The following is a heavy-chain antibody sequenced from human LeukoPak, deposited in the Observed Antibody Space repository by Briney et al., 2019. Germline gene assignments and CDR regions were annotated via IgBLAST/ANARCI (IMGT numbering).Heavy chain of an antibody. CDR1: GFTFSNYG. CDR3: AKDSYYDYVLGIYRYTYQFDY. V-gene: IGHV3-23*01. D-gene: IGHD3-16*02. CDR2: ISGSGGST. J-gene: IGHJ4*02. Sequence: PGGSLRLSCAASGFTFSNYGMSWVRQAPGKGLEWVSDISGSGGSTYYADSVKGRFTISRDNSKNTLYLQVNSLRAEDTAVYYCAKDSYYDYVLGIYRYTYQFDYWGQGTLVTVSS.